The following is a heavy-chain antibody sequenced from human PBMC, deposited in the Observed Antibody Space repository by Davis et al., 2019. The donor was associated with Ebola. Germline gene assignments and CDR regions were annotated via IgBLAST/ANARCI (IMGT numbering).Heavy chain of an antibody. J-gene: IGHJ4*02. D-gene: IGHD1-26*01. Sequence: GESLKISCAASGFTFSSYAMSCVRQAPGKGLAWVSAISGSGGSTYYADSVKGRFTITRDNSKNTLYLQMNSLRAEDQAVYYCAKGADSGSSGRWGQGTLFTVSS. CDR1: GFTFSSYA. CDR3: AKGADSGSSGR. V-gene: IGHV3-23*01. CDR2: ISGSGGST.